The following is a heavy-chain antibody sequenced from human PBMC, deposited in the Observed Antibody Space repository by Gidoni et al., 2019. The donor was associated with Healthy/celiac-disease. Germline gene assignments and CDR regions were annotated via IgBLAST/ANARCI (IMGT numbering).Heavy chain of an antibody. CDR1: GGSISSGGYY. D-gene: IGHD3-3*01. CDR3: ARVTYHYDFWSGYPDY. V-gene: IGHV4-31*03. J-gene: IGHJ4*02. Sequence: QVQLQESGPGLVKPSQTLSLTCTVSGGSISSGGYYWSWLRQHPGKGLEWIGYIYYSGSTYYNPSLKRRVTISVDTSKNQFSLKLSSVTAADTAVYYCARVTYHYDFWSGYPDYWGQGTLVTVSS. CDR2: IYYSGST.